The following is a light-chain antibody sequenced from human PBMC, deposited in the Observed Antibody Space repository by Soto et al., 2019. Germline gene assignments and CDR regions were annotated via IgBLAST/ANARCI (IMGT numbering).Light chain of an antibody. J-gene: IGKJ4*01. CDR1: QSISSW. Sequence: DIQMTQSPSTLSASVWDRVTITCRASQSISSWLAWYQQKPGKAPKLLIYDASSLESGVPSRFSGSGSGTEFTLTISSLQPDDFATYYCQQYNSYSRTFGGGTKVDIK. V-gene: IGKV1-5*01. CDR3: QQYNSYSRT. CDR2: DAS.